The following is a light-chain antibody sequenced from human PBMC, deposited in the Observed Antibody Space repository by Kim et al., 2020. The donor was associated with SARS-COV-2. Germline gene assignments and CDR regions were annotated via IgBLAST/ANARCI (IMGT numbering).Light chain of an antibody. J-gene: IGLJ2*01. CDR2: GNS. V-gene: IGLV1-40*01. CDR1: SSNIGAGYD. CDR3: QSYDSSLSGSVV. Sequence: QSVLTQPPSVSGAPGQGVTISCTGSSSNIGAGYDVHWYQQLPGTAPKLLIYGNSNRPSGVPDRFSGSESGTSASLAITGLQAEDEADDYCQSYDSSLSGSVVFGGGTQLTVL.